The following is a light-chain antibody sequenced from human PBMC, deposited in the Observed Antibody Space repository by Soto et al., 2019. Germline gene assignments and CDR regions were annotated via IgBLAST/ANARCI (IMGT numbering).Light chain of an antibody. CDR3: QQYNNWPRT. CDR1: QSVSSN. Sequence: EIVMTQSPVTLSVSPGERATLSCRASQSVSSNLAWYPQKPGQAPRLLIYGASTRATGIPARFSGSGSGTEFTLTISSLQSEDFAVYYCQQYNNWPRTFGQGTKVEIK. CDR2: GAS. J-gene: IGKJ1*01. V-gene: IGKV3-15*01.